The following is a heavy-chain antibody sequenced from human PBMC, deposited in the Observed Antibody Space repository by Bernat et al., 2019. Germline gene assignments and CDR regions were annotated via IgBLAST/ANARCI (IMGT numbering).Heavy chain of an antibody. V-gene: IGHV3-15*07. Sequence: VQLVESGGGVFQPGRSLRLSCAASGFTFSNAWMNWVRQAPGKGLEWVGRIKSKTDGGTTDYAAPVKGRFTISRDDSKNTLYLQMNSLKTEDTAVYYCTTDGGGGYAPFDYWGQGTLVTVSS. D-gene: IGHD5-12*01. CDR1: GFTFSNAW. CDR3: TTDGGGGYAPFDY. J-gene: IGHJ4*02. CDR2: IKSKTDGGTT.